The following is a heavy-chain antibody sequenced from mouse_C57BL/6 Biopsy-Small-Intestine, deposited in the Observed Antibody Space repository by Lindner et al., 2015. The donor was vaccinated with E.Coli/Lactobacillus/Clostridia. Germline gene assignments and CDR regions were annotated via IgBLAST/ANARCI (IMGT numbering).Heavy chain of an antibody. D-gene: IGHD2-3*01. CDR1: GYTFTSYW. J-gene: IGHJ2*01. CDR3: ARTDGYYVDFDY. CDR2: IHPKSGST. Sequence: VQLQESGAELVKPGASVKLSCKASGYTFTSYWMHWVKQRPGQGLEWIGMIHPKSGSTNYNEKFRSKATLTVDKSSSTAYMQLSSLTSEDSAVYYRARTDGYYVDFDYWGQGTTLTGSS. V-gene: IGHV1-64*01.